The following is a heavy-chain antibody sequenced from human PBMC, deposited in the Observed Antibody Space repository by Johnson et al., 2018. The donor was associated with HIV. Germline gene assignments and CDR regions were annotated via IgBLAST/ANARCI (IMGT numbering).Heavy chain of an antibody. CDR3: AKDLINSGIDPQAFDI. CDR1: GFGFSRYV. Sequence: QVQLVESGGGVVQPGRSLRASCAASGFGFSRYVMHWVRQAPGKGLEWVAFIRYDGSNKYYADSVKGGFTISRDNSKNTLFLQMNSLRAEDTALYYCAKDLINSGIDPQAFDIWGQGTMVSVSS. J-gene: IGHJ3*02. CDR2: IRYDGSNK. D-gene: IGHD1-26*01. V-gene: IGHV3-30*02.